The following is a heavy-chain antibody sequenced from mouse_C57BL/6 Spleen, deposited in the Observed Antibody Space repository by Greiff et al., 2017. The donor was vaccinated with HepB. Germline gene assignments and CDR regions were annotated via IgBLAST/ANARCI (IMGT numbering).Heavy chain of an antibody. Sequence: EVKLVESGGDLVKPGGSLKLSCAASGFTFSSYGMSWVRQTPDKRLEWVATISSGGSYTYYPDSVKGRFTVSRDNAKNTLYLQMSSLKSEDTAMYYCARRGYGSSYDFYYYAMDYWGQGTSVTVSS. V-gene: IGHV5-6*02. CDR1: GFTFSSYG. CDR3: ARRGYGSSYDFYYYAMDY. CDR2: ISSGGSYT. D-gene: IGHD1-1*01. J-gene: IGHJ4*01.